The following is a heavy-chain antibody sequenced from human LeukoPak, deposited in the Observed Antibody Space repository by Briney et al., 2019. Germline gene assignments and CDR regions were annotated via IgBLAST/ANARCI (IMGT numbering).Heavy chain of an antibody. D-gene: IGHD2-2*01. CDR1: GGTFSSYP. Sequence: SVKLSCNASGGTFSSYPISWVPQAPGQGLEWMGGIIPIFGTANYAQKFQGRVTITADESTRTAYMELSSLRSEDTAVYYCARPGVVAGTEWDFQHWGQGTLVSVSS. J-gene: IGHJ1*01. CDR3: ARPGVVAGTEWDFQH. CDR2: IIPIFGTA. V-gene: IGHV1-69*13.